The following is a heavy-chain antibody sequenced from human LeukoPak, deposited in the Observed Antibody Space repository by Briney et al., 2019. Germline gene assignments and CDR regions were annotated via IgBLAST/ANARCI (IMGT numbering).Heavy chain of an antibody. D-gene: IGHD1-14*01. CDR1: RSPFSSYA. CDR3: ASQPGY. V-gene: IGHV3-23*01. CDR2: ISGSGGST. J-gene: IGHJ4*02. Sequence: GGSLSLSCAASRSPFSSYALSWVRQAPGKGLEWVSAISGSGGSTYYADSVKGRVTISRDNSKNTLYLQMNSLRAEDTAVYYCASQPGYWGQGTLVTVSS.